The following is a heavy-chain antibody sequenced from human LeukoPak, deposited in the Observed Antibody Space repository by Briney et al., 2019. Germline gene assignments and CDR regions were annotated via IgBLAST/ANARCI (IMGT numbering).Heavy chain of an antibody. Sequence: GGSLRLSCAASGFTVSSNYMSWVRQAPGKGLEWVSVIYSGGSTYYADSVKGRFTISRDNSKNTLYLQMNSLRAEDTAVYYCARRADGREFDYWGQGTLVTVSS. CDR1: GFTVSSNY. CDR2: IYSGGST. V-gene: IGHV3-53*01. J-gene: IGHJ4*02. CDR3: ARRADGREFDY.